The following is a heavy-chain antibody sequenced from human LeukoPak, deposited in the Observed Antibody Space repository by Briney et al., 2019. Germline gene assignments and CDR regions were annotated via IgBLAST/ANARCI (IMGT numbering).Heavy chain of an antibody. J-gene: IGHJ6*03. CDR2: INPNSGGT. Sequence: ASVMVSCKASGYTFTGYYIHWVRQAPGQGLEWMGWINPNSGGTNYALKFQGRVTMARDTSISTAYMELSRLRSHDTAVYYCARDQSSNYTDVWGKGTTVTVSS. CDR3: ARDQSSNYTDV. CDR1: GYTFTGYY. V-gene: IGHV1-2*02. D-gene: IGHD6-13*01.